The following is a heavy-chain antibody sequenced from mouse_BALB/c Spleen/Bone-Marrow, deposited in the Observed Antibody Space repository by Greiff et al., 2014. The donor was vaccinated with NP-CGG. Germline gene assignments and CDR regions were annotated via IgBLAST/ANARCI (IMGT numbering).Heavy chain of an antibody. CDR2: IDPANGNT. Sequence: EVQLQQSGAELVKPGASVKLSCTASGFNIKDTYMHWVKQRPEQGLEWIGRIDPANGNTKYDPKFQGKATITAHTSSNTAYLQLSSLTSEDTAVYYCASYYYGRYFDVWGAGTTVTVSS. V-gene: IGHV14-3*02. CDR1: GFNIKDTY. CDR3: ASYYYGRYFDV. D-gene: IGHD1-1*01. J-gene: IGHJ1*01.